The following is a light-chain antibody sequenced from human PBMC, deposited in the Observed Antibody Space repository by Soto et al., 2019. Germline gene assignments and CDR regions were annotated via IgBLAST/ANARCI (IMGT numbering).Light chain of an antibody. J-gene: IGLJ1*01. Sequence: QSALTQPPSACGTPGQRFTMSCSLISSNIGSNPVNWYQQLPGTAPKLLIYSNNQRPSGVPDRFSGSKSGTSASLAISGLQSEDEADYYCAAWDDSLNGYVFGTGTKVTVL. CDR1: SSNIGSNP. CDR2: SNN. V-gene: IGLV1-44*01. CDR3: AAWDDSLNGYV.